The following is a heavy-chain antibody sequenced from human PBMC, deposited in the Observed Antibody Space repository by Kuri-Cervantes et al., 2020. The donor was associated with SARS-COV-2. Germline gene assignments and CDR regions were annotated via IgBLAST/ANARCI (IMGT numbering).Heavy chain of an antibody. V-gene: IGHV1-69*13. CDR2: IIPIFGTA. Sequence: SVKVSCKASGGTFSSYAISWVRQAPGQGLEWMGGIIPIFGTANYAQKFQGRVTITADESTSTAYMELGSLRSEDTAVYYCASLGDYYDSSGYYSVDYWGQGTLVTVSS. D-gene: IGHD3-22*01. CDR3: ASLGDYYDSSGYYSVDY. CDR1: GGTFSSYA. J-gene: IGHJ4*02.